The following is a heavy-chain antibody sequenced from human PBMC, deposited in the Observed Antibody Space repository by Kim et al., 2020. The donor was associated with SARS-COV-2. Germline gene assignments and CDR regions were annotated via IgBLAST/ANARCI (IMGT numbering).Heavy chain of an antibody. D-gene: IGHD4-17*01. CDR3: ASGAFYGDYVHDAFDI. J-gene: IGHJ3*02. Sequence: GGSLRLSCAASGFTVSSNYMSWVRQAPGKGLEWVSVIYSGGSTYYADSVKGRFTISRHNSKNTLYLQMNSLRAEDTAVYYCASGAFYGDYVHDAFDIWGQGTMVTVSS. V-gene: IGHV3-53*04. CDR2: IYSGGST. CDR1: GFTVSSNY.